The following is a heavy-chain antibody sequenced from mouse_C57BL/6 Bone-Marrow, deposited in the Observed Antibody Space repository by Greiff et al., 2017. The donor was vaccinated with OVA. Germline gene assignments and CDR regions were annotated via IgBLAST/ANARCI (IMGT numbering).Heavy chain of an antibody. CDR3: ARWRGNYVSWFAY. CDR1: GYTFTSYW. J-gene: IGHJ3*01. D-gene: IGHD2-1*01. V-gene: IGHV1-53*01. CDR2: INPSNGGT. Sequence: QVHVKQSGTELVKPGASVKLSCKASGYTFTSYWMHWVKQRPGQGLEWIGNINPSNGGTNYNEKFKSKATLTVAKSSSTAYLQLSSLSSEDSAVYYCARWRGNYVSWFAYWGQGTLVTVSA.